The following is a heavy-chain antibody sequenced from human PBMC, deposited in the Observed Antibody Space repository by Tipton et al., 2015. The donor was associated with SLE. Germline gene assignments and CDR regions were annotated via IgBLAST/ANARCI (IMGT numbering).Heavy chain of an antibody. Sequence: TLSLTCAVYGGSFSDYYWSWIRQPPGKGLEWIGYIYYSGSTNYNPSLKSRVTISVDTSKNQFSLKLSSVTAADTAVYYCARDRSSGWYGSDYWGQGTLVTVSS. CDR1: GGSFSDYY. D-gene: IGHD6-19*01. CDR2: IYYSGST. J-gene: IGHJ4*02. V-gene: IGHV4-59*01. CDR3: ARDRSSGWYGSDY.